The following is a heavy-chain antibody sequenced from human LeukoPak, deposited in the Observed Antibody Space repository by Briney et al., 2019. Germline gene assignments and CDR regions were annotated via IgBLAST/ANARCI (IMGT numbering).Heavy chain of an antibody. CDR3: ARGGIAAAGFDP. J-gene: IGHJ5*02. Sequence: SETLSLTCAVYGGSFSGYYWSWIRQPPGKGLEWIGEINHSGSTNYNPSLKSRVTISVDTSKNQFSLKLSSVTAADTAVYHCARGGIAAAGFDPWGQGTLVTVSS. D-gene: IGHD6-13*01. V-gene: IGHV4-34*01. CDR1: GGSFSGYY. CDR2: INHSGST.